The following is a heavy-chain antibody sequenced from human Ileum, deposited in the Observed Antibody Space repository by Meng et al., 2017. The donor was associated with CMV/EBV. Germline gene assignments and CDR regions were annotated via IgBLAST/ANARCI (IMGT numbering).Heavy chain of an antibody. CDR3: AGDEYSSTWYKY. CDR1: GGSIGAINYY. J-gene: IGHJ4*02. CDR2: VYYSGST. V-gene: IGHV4-39*02. D-gene: IGHD2-2*01. Sequence: SETLSLTCTVSGGSIGAINYYWGWIRQPPGKGLEWIASVYYSGSTSYNASLESRGSISVDMSKNQFSLKLTSVTAADMAVYYCAGDEYSSTWYKYWGQGTLVTVSS.